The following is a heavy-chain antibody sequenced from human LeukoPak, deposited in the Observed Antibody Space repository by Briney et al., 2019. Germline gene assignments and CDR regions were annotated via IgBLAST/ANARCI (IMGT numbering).Heavy chain of an antibody. Sequence: PGGSLRLSCAASGFTFSDYYMSWIRQAPGKGLGWVSYISSSGSTIYYADSVKGRFTISRDNAKNSLYLQMNSLRAEDTAVYYCASTPTAYRAFDIWGQGTMVTVSS. D-gene: IGHD2-21*01. J-gene: IGHJ3*02. CDR3: ASTPTAYRAFDI. CDR1: GFTFSDYY. CDR2: ISSSGSTI. V-gene: IGHV3-11*01.